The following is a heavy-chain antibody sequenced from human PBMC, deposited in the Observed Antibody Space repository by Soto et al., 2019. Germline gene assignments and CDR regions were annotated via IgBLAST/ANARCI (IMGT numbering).Heavy chain of an antibody. CDR1: GFTFDDYA. CDR3: AKDIEKQWPRGENYYYGMDV. V-gene: IGHV3-9*01. D-gene: IGHD6-19*01. J-gene: IGHJ6*02. CDR2: ISWNSGSI. Sequence: PGGSLRLSCAASGFTFDDYAMHWVRQAPGKGLEWVSGISWNSGSIGYADSVKGRFTISRDNAKNSLHLQMNSLRAEDTALYYCAKDIEKQWPRGENYYYGMDVWGQGTTVTVSS.